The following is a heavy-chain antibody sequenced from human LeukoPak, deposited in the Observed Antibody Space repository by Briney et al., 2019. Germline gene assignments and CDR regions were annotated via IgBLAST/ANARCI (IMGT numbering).Heavy chain of an antibody. V-gene: IGHV1-2*02. CDR2: INPNSGGT. J-gene: IGHJ4*02. Sequence: ASVKVSCKASGYTFTGYYMHWVRQAPGQGLEWMGWINPNSGGTNHAQKFQGRVTMTRDTSISTAYMELSRLRSDDTAVYYCARSRGYYYDSSGYLRDGDYWGQGTLVTVSS. D-gene: IGHD3-22*01. CDR1: GYTFTGYY. CDR3: ARSRGYYYDSSGYLRDGDY.